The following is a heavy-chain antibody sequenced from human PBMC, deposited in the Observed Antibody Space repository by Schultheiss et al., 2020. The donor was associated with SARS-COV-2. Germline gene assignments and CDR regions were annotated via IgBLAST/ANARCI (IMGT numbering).Heavy chain of an antibody. CDR1: GGSISSYY. CDR2: IYYSGST. V-gene: IGHV4-59*01. CDR3: TTDGYSSSWYYFDY. Sequence: TLSLTCTVSGGSISSYYWSWIRQPPGKGLEWIGYIYYSGSTNYNPSLKSRVTISVDTSKNQFSLKLSSVTAADTAVYYCTTDGYSSSWYYFDYWGQGTLVTVSS. J-gene: IGHJ4*02. D-gene: IGHD6-13*01.